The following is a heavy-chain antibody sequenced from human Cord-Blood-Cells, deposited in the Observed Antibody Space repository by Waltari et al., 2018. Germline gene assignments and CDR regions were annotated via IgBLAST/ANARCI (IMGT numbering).Heavy chain of an antibody. CDR3: AKFSGAARRNFIDY. Sequence: QVQLVQSGAEVKKPGASVKVSCKASGYTFTSYDINWVRQATGQGLEWMGWMNPNSGNTGYAQQFPGRVTMTRNTSISTAYMELSSLGSEDTAVYYCAKFSGAARRNFIDYWGQGTLVTVSS. D-gene: IGHD6-6*01. CDR2: MNPNSGNT. CDR1: GYTFTSYD. V-gene: IGHV1-8*01. J-gene: IGHJ4*02.